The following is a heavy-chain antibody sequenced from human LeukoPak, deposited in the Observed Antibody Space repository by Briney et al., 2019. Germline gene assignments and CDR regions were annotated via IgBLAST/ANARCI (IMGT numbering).Heavy chain of an antibody. J-gene: IGHJ5*02. D-gene: IGHD1-1*01. CDR2: IYHGGST. CDR1: GASITSNNW. CDR3: ARSWNDGGVDWFDP. V-gene: IGHV4-4*02. Sequence: PSETLSLTCAVSGASITSNNWWSWVRQPPGKGLEWIGEIYHGGSTNYNPSLKSRVTISVDTSKNQFSLKLSSVTAADTAVYYCARSWNDGGVDWFDPWGQGTLVTVSS.